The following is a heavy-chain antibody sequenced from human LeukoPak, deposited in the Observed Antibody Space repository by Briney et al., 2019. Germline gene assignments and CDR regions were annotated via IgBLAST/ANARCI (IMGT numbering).Heavy chain of an antibody. V-gene: IGHV1-24*01. CDR1: GFTFSNYA. J-gene: IGHJ3*02. Sequence: GGSLRLSCAASGFTFSNYAMHWVRQAPGKGLEWMGGFDPEDGETIYAQKFQGRVTMTEDTSTDTAYMELSSLRSEDTAVYYCATPNLYGDYAPLGAFDIWGQGTMVTVSS. CDR3: ATPNLYGDYAPLGAFDI. D-gene: IGHD4-17*01. CDR2: FDPEDGET.